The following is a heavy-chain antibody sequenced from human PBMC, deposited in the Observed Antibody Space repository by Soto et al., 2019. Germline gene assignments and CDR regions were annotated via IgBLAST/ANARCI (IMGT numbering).Heavy chain of an antibody. CDR2: IWYDGSNK. Sequence: GGSLRLSCAASGFTFSDYYMSWIRQAPGKGLEWVAVIWYDGSNKYYADSVKGRFTISRDNSKNTLYLQMNSLRAEDTAVYYCAREIGGSRRWYYYYGMDVWGQGTTVTVSS. J-gene: IGHJ6*02. CDR3: AREIGGSRRWYYYYGMDV. V-gene: IGHV3-33*08. CDR1: GFTFSDYY. D-gene: IGHD6-13*01.